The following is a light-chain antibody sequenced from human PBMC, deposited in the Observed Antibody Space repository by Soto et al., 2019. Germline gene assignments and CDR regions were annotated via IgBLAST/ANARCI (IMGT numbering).Light chain of an antibody. CDR3: SSFTSSSTLPYV. J-gene: IGLJ1*01. Sequence: QSALTQPPSASGSPGQSVTISCTGTSSDVGGYDYVSWYQQHPGKAPKLMIYEVSNRPSGVSNRFSGSKSGNTASLTISGLRTEDEADYYCSSFTSSSTLPYVFGTGTKLTVL. CDR1: SSDVGGYDY. CDR2: EVS. V-gene: IGLV2-14*01.